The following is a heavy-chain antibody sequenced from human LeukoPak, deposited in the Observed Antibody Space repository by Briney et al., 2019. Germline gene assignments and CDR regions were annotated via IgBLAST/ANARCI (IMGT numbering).Heavy chain of an antibody. CDR1: GGSISSGDYY. CDR2: IYYSGST. J-gene: IGHJ4*02. D-gene: IGHD2-2*02. CDR3: ARIIVVVPTAIEGFDY. Sequence: SQTLSLTCTVSGGSISSGDYYWSWIRQPPGKGLEWIGYIYYSGSTYYNPSLKSRVTISVDTSNNQFSLKLSSVTAADTAVYYCARIIVVVPTAIEGFDYWGQGTLVTVSS. V-gene: IGHV4-30-4*08.